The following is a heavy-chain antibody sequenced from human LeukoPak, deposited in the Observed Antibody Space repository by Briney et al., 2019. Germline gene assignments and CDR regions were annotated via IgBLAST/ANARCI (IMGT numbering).Heavy chain of an antibody. Sequence: PSQTLSLTCIVSGGSISSGSYYWSWIRQPAGKGLEWIGRIYTSGSTNYNPSLKSRVTISVATPKNQFSLKLSSVTAADTAVYYCAGRQYYYDSSGYQQPTGDYWGQGTLVTVSS. CDR1: GGSISSGSYY. V-gene: IGHV4-61*02. D-gene: IGHD3-22*01. CDR2: IYTSGST. CDR3: AGRQYYYDSSGYQQPTGDY. J-gene: IGHJ4*02.